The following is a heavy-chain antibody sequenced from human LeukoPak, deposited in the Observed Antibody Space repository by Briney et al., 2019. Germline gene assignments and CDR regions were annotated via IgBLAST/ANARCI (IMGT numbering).Heavy chain of an antibody. CDR3: ARGAGTTVYYIDV. D-gene: IGHD1-7*01. Sequence: GGSLRLSCAASGFTFSTFPMHWVRQAPGKGLQWVAVISNDGTNKYYADSEKGRFTISRDNSKNTLFLQINSLTTEDTAVYYCARGAGTTVYYIDVWGNGTTVTVS. CDR1: GFTFSTFP. J-gene: IGHJ6*03. CDR2: ISNDGTNK. V-gene: IGHV3-30*01.